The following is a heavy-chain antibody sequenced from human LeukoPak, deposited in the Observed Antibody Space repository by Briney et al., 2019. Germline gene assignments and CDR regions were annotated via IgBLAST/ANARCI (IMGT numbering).Heavy chain of an antibody. CDR3: ARDAYDNSGYYYGAPDY. Sequence: GRSLRLSCAASGFTFSSYGMHWVRQAPGKGLEWGAVIRYDGSNKYYAASVKGRFTISRDNSKNTLYLQMNSLRAEDTAVYYCARDAYDNSGYYYGAPDYWGQGTLVTVSS. V-gene: IGHV3-33*01. J-gene: IGHJ4*02. CDR1: GFTFSSYG. CDR2: IRYDGSNK. D-gene: IGHD3-22*01.